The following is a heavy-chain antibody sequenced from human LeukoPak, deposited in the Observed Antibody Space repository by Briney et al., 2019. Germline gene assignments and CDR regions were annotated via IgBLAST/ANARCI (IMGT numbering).Heavy chain of an antibody. D-gene: IGHD6-19*01. J-gene: IGHJ4*02. V-gene: IGHV3-30*18. CDR2: ISCDGDNK. CDR3: TKDRSTGWYAGFDY. CDR1: GFTFSSYG. Sequence: PGGSLRLSCSASGFTFSSYGMHWVRQAPGKGLEWVAFISCDGDNKHYADSVKGRFTISRDNSKNTLYLQMNSLRTEDSAVYYCTKDRSTGWYAGFDYWGQGTLVTVSS.